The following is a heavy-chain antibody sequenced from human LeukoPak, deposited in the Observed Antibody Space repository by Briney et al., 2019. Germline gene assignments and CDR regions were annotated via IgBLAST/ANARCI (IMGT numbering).Heavy chain of an antibody. J-gene: IGHJ4*02. V-gene: IGHV5-51*01. CDR1: GYTFTTYW. D-gene: IGHD6-13*01. CDR2: IYPGDSDP. Sequence: PGESLKISCKGSGYTFTTYWIGWVRQMPGKGLEWMWIIYPGDSDPRYSPSFQGQVTISADKSISTAYLQWSSLKASDSAMYYCVRHGLGSSWFGFDYWGQGTLVTVSS. CDR3: VRHGLGSSWFGFDY.